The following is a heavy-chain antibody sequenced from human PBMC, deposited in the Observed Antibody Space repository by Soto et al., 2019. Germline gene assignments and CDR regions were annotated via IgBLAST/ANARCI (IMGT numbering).Heavy chain of an antibody. CDR1: GFTFDDYA. V-gene: IGHV3-9*01. Sequence: EVQLVESGGGLVQPGRSLRLSCAASGFTFDDYAMHWVRQAPGKGLEWVSGISWNSGSIGYADSVKGRFTISRDNAKNSLYLQMNSLRAEDTALYYCAKVGSGWASFYYFDYWGQGTLVTVSS. D-gene: IGHD6-19*01. J-gene: IGHJ4*02. CDR3: AKVGSGWASFYYFDY. CDR2: ISWNSGSI.